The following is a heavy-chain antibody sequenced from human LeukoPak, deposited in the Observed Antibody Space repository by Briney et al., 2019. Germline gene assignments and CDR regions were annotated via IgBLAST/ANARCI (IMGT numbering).Heavy chain of an antibody. V-gene: IGHV4-59*01. CDR2: IYYSGST. D-gene: IGHD2/OR15-2a*01. CDR1: GGSISSYY. Sequence: SETLSLTCTVSGGSISSYYWSWIRQPPGKGLEWIGYIYYSGSTDYNPSLKSRVTISVDTSKNQFSLKLSSVTAADTAVYYCARVEGRLLFNYWGQGTLVTVSS. J-gene: IGHJ4*02. CDR3: ARVEGRLLFNY.